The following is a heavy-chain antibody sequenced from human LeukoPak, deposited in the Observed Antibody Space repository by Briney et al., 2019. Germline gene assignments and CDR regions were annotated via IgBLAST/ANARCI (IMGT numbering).Heavy chain of an antibody. CDR1: GFTFSSYG. V-gene: IGHV3-30*02. Sequence: QSGGSLRLSCAASGFTFSSYGMHWVRQAPGKGLEWVAFIRYDGSNKYYADSVKGRFTISRDNSKNTLYLQMNSLRAEDTAVYYCAKDAGYSGSYFNYWGQGTLVTVSS. CDR3: AKDAGYSGSYFNY. CDR2: IRYDGSNK. J-gene: IGHJ4*02. D-gene: IGHD1-26*01.